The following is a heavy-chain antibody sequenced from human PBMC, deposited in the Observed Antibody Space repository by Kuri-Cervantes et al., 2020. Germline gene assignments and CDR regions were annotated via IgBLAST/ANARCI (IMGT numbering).Heavy chain of an antibody. CDR3: ARYGYGYARPFDY. D-gene: IGHD2-2*01. CDR2: ISYDGSNK. J-gene: IGHJ4*02. CDR1: GFTFSSYA. Sequence: GGSLRLSCAASGFTFSSYAMHWVRQAQGKGLEWVAVISYDGSNKYYADSVKGRFTISRDNAKNSLYLQMNNLRGEDTAVYYCARYGYGYARPFDYWGQGFLVTVSS. V-gene: IGHV3-30*07.